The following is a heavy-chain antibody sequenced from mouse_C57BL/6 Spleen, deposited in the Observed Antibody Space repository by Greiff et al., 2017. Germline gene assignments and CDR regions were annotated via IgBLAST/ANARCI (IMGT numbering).Heavy chain of an antibody. CDR2: IDPSDSYT. J-gene: IGHJ3*01. V-gene: IGHV1-59*01. CDR1: GYTFTSYW. Sequence: QVQLQQPGAELVRPGTSVKLSCKASGYTFTSYWMHWVKQRPGQGLEWIGVIDPSDSYTNYNPKFKGKATLTVATSSSTAYMQLSSLTSEDSAVYYCARAVDSSGYDWFAYWGQGTLVTVSA. D-gene: IGHD3-2*02. CDR3: ARAVDSSGYDWFAY.